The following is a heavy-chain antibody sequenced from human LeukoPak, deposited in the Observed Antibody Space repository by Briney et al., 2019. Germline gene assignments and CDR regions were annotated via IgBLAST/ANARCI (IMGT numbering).Heavy chain of an antibody. CDR1: GFTFSSYA. CDR2: ISGSGGST. J-gene: IGHJ4*02. Sequence: GGSLRLSCAASGFTFSSYAMSWVRQAPGKGLEWVSAISGSGGSTYYADSVKGRFTISRDNSKNTLYLQMNSLRAEDTAVYYCPRITTHLGYGYWGQGTLVTVSS. V-gene: IGHV3-23*01. CDR3: PRITTHLGYGY. D-gene: IGHD3-16*01.